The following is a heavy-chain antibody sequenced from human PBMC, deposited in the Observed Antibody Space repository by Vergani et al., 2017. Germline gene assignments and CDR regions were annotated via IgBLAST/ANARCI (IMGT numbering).Heavy chain of an antibody. CDR3: ARRLGVNYYYGMDV. CDR1: GFTFDDYG. Sequence: VQLVESGGGLVKPGGSLRLSCAASGFTFDDYGMSWVRQAPGKGLEWVSAISGSGGSTYYADSVKGRFTISRDNSKNTLYLQMNSLRAEDTAVYYCARRLGVNYYYGMDVWGQGTTVTVSS. D-gene: IGHD3-10*01. V-gene: IGHV3-23*04. CDR2: ISGSGGST. J-gene: IGHJ6*02.